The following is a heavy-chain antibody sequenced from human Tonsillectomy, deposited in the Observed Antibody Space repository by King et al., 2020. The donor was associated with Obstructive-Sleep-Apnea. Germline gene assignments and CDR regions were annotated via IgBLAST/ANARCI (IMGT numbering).Heavy chain of an antibody. J-gene: IGHJ6*02. D-gene: IGHD1-1*01. Sequence: VQLQQWGAGLLKPSETLSLTCAVYGVSFSGYYWSWIRQPPGKGLEWIGEINHSGSTNYNPSLKSRVTISVDTSKNQFSLKLSSVTAADTAVYYCARGPTGTWGSLYYYYYYGMDVWGQGTTVTVSS. CDR3: ARGPTGTWGSLYYYYYYGMDV. CDR2: INHSGST. CDR1: GVSFSGYY. V-gene: IGHV4-34*01.